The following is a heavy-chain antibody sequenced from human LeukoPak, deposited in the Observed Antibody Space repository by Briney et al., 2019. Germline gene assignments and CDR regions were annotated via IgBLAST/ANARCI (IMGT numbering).Heavy chain of an antibody. V-gene: IGHV3-23*01. CDR3: AREGGGLTVAGRRGIDY. CDR2: VISNGGST. D-gene: IGHD6-19*01. J-gene: IGHJ4*02. Sequence: GGTLRLSCAASGFTFNNYAMTWVRQAPGEGLQWVSSVISNGGSTYHADSLRGRFTISRDNSKNTLYLQMSSLGAEDTAIYYGAREGGGLTVAGRRGIDYWGQGSLVIVSS. CDR1: GFTFNNYA.